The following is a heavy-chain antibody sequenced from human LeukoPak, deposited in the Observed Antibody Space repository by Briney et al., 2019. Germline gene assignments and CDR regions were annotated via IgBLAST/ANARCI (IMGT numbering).Heavy chain of an antibody. CDR1: GGSISSSSYY. D-gene: IGHD1-14*01. Sequence: SETLSLTCTVSGGSISSSSYYWGWIRQPPGKGLEWIGSIYYSGSTYYNPSLKSRVTISVDTSKNQFSLKLTSVTAADTAVYYCARLTKRNDPFAIWGQGTMVTVSS. V-gene: IGHV4-39*07. CDR2: IYYSGST. CDR3: ARLTKRNDPFAI. J-gene: IGHJ3*02.